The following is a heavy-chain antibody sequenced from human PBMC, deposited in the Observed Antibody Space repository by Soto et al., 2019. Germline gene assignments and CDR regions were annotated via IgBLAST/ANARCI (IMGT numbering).Heavy chain of an antibody. V-gene: IGHV1-69*13. Sequence: SVKVSCKASGGTFSSYAISWVRQAPGQGLEWMGGIIPIFGTANYAQKFQGRVTITADESTSTAYMELSSLRSEDTAVYYCARDLNKYYDLWSGYTNYFDYWGQGTLVTVYS. CDR2: IIPIFGTA. D-gene: IGHD3-3*01. CDR3: ARDLNKYYDLWSGYTNYFDY. CDR1: GGTFSSYA. J-gene: IGHJ4*02.